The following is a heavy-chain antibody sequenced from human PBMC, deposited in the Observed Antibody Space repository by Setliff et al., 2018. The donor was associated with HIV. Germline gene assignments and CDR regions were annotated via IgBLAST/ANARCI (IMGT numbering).Heavy chain of an antibody. CDR3: TRESASGNWFDP. CDR1: GYTFTAYY. Sequence: GASVKVSCKSSGYTFTAYYIHWVRQARGQGLEWMGWINPDSGATKYAEKFEGRVSLTRDTSINTVYMELSSLRSDDTAVYFCTRESASGNWFDPWGQGTLVTVSS. D-gene: IGHD3-10*01. CDR2: INPDSGAT. V-gene: IGHV1-2*02. J-gene: IGHJ5*02.